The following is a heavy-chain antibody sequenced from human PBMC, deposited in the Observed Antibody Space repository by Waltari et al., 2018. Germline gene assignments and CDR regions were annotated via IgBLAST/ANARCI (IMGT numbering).Heavy chain of an antibody. V-gene: IGHV3-48*04. CDR2: IRSSSDTI. Sequence: EVQLVESGGGLVQPGGSLRLSCAASGFTFSSYSMNWVRQAPGKGLELISYIRSSSDTIYYADAVKGRFTISRDNAKNSLYLQMNSLRVEDTAVYYCARGEYSLTYWGQGTLVTVPS. J-gene: IGHJ4*02. D-gene: IGHD6-6*01. CDR3: ARGEYSLTY. CDR1: GFTFSSYS.